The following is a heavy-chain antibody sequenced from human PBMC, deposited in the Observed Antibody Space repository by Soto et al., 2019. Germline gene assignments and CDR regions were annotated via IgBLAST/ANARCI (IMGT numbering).Heavy chain of an antibody. CDR3: AKVRGGNPIDYYYYGMDV. D-gene: IGHD2-15*01. CDR2: ISGSGGST. Sequence: EVQLLESGGGLVQPGGSLRLSCAASGFTFSSYAMSWVRQAPGKGLEWVSAISGSGGSTYYADSVKGRFTISGDNSKNPVYLQMNSLRAEDTAVYYCAKVRGGNPIDYYYYGMDVWGQGTTVTVSS. V-gene: IGHV3-23*01. J-gene: IGHJ6*02. CDR1: GFTFSSYA.